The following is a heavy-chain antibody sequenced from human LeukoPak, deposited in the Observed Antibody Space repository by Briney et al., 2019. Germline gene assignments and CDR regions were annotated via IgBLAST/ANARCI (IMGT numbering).Heavy chain of an antibody. CDR3: ARWPHCQDF. V-gene: IGHV3-7*03. Sequence: AGGSLRLSCAASGFTFSTYLMSWVRQAPGKGLEWVANINKDGSEEKYVDSVKGRFTISRGNAKNSLYLQMSSLRADDTAVYYCARWPHCQDFWGRGTRVTVSS. CDR2: INKDGSEE. CDR1: GFTFSTYL. J-gene: IGHJ4*02.